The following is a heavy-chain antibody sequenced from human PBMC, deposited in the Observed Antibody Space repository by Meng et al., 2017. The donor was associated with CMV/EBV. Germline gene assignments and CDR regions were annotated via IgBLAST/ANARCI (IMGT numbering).Heavy chain of an antibody. J-gene: IGHJ6*02. V-gene: IGHV3-23*01. CDR1: GFTFSSYA. Sequence: GESLKISCAASGFTFSSYAMSWVRQAPGKGLEWVSAISGSGGSTYYADSVKGRFTISRDNSKNTLYLQMNSLRAEDTAVYYCASKFWSGFYYYGMDVWGQGTMVTVSS. CDR3: ASKFWSGFYYYGMDV. D-gene: IGHD3-3*01. CDR2: ISGSGGST.